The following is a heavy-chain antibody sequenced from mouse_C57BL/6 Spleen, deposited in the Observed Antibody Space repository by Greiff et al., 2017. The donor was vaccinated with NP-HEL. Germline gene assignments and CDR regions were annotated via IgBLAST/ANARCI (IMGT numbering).Heavy chain of an antibody. Sequence: VQLQESGAELVRPGASVTLSCKASGYTFTDYEMHWVKQTPVHGLEWIGAIDPETGGTAYNQKFKGKAILTADKSSSTAYMELRSLTSEDSAVYYCTRDTTVDYWGQGTTLTVSS. CDR2: IDPETGGT. CDR3: TRDTTVDY. J-gene: IGHJ2*01. CDR1: GYTFTDYE. V-gene: IGHV1-15*01. D-gene: IGHD1-1*01.